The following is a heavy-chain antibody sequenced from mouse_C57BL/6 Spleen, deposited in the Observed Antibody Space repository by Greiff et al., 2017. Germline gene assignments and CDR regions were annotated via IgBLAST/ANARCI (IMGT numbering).Heavy chain of an antibody. CDR2: ISDGGSYT. CDR3: ARDDQGIRGYYAMDY. Sequence: EVKLQESGGGLVKPGGSLKLSCAASGFTFSSYAMSWVRQTPEKRLEWVATISDGGSYTYYPDNVKGRFTISRDNAKNNLYLQMSHLKSEDTAMYYCARDDQGIRGYYAMDYWGQGTSVTVSS. V-gene: IGHV5-4*01. D-gene: IGHD1-1*01. CDR1: GFTFSSYA. J-gene: IGHJ4*01.